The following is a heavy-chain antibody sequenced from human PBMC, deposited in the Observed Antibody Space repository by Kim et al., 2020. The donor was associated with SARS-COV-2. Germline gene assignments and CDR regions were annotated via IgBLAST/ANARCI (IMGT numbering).Heavy chain of an antibody. J-gene: IGHJ4*02. CDR2: IYPGDSDT. V-gene: IGHV5-51*01. D-gene: IGHD3-10*01. Sequence: GESLKISCKGSGYSFTNYWIGWVRQMPGKGLEWMGIIYPGDSDTRYSPSFQGQVIISDDKSINTAYLQWSGLKASDIAMYYCARAGSSGSYFYFDYWGQGTLVTVSS. CDR1: GYSFTNYW. CDR3: ARAGSSGSYFYFDY.